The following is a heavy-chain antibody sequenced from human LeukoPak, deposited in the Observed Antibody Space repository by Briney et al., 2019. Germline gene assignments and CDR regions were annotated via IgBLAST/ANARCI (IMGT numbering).Heavy chain of an antibody. CDR2: IYTSGRT. Sequence: SETLSLTCTVSGGSISSGSYYWTWIRQPAGKGLEWIGRIYTSGRTNYNPSLKSRVTISLDTSKNQFSLKLSSVTAADTAVYYCARDTPTAYCSGGSCYFDYWGQGTLVTVSS. V-gene: IGHV4-61*02. CDR3: ARDTPTAYCSGGSCYFDY. D-gene: IGHD2-15*01. CDR1: GGSISSGSYY. J-gene: IGHJ4*02.